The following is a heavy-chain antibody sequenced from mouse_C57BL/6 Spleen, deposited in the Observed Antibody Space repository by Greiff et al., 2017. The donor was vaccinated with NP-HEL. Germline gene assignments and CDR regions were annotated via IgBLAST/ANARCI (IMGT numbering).Heavy chain of an antibody. CDR3: ARGGAQAHFDY. Sequence: VQRVESGAELVKPGASVKISCKASGYAFSSYWMNWVKQRPGKGLEWIGQIYPGDGDTNYNGKFKGKATLTADKSSSTAYMQLSSLTSEDSAVYFCARGGAQAHFDYWGQGTTLTVSS. D-gene: IGHD3-2*02. J-gene: IGHJ2*01. V-gene: IGHV1-80*01. CDR2: IYPGDGDT. CDR1: GYAFSSYW.